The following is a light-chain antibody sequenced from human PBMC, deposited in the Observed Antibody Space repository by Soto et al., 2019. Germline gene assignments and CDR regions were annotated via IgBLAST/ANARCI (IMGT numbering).Light chain of an antibody. CDR3: SLYTSGSTYV. Sequence: QSLLAQPPSLSGSPGQSVTISCTGTSSDVGSYNRLSWYQQPPGTAPKLIMYEVNTRPSGVPVRFSGSKSGSTASLTISGLQAEDEADYYCSLYTSGSTYVFGTGTKVTVL. CDR1: SSDVGSYNR. J-gene: IGLJ1*01. V-gene: IGLV2-18*01. CDR2: EVN.